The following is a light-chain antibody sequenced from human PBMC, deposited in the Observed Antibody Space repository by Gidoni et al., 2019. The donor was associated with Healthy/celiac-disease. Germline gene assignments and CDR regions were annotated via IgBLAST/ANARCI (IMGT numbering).Light chain of an antibody. J-gene: IGLJ2*01. Sequence: SSELTQDPAVSVALGQTIRITCQGDSLRSYYASWYQQKPGQAPVLVLYAKTGRPSGIPDRFSGSSSGNTASLTITGAQAEDEADYYCNSRDRIGTHVVFGGGTKLTVL. V-gene: IGLV3-19*01. CDR2: AKT. CDR1: SLRSYY. CDR3: NSRDRIGTHVV.